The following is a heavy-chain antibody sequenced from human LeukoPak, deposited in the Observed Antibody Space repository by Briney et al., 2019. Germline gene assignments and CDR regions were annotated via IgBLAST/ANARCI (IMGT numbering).Heavy chain of an antibody. CDR2: ISSSSSYI. CDR1: GFTFSSYS. V-gene: IGHV3-21*04. D-gene: IGHD1-26*01. J-gene: IGHJ4*02. Sequence: GGSLRLSCAASGFTFSSYSMNWVRQAPGKGLEWVSSISSSSSYIYYADSAKGRFTISRDNAKNSLYLQMNSLRAEDTAIYYCAKRDTTYWGQGTLVTVSS. CDR3: AKRDTTY.